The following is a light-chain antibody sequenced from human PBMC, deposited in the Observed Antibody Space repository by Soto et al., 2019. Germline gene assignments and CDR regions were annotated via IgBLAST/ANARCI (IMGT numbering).Light chain of an antibody. V-gene: IGLV2-14*01. J-gene: IGLJ2*01. CDR1: SSDVGGYNY. CDR2: DVS. CDR3: SSYTSSSTLWV. Sequence: QSALTQPASVSRSPGQSITISCTGTSSDVGGYNYVSWYQQHPGKAPKLMIYDVSNRPSGVSNRFSGSKSGNTASLTISGLQAEDEADYYCSSYTSSSTLWVFGGGTKVTV.